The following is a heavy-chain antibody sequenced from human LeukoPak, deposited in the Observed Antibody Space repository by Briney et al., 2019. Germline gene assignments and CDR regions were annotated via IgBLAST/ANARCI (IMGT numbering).Heavy chain of an antibody. D-gene: IGHD3-22*01. Sequence: GESLKTSCKGSGYSFTSYWIGWVRQMPGKGLEWMGIIYPGDSDTRYSPSFQGQVTISADKSISTAYLQWSSLKASDTAMYYCARHVHYDSSGYYYWGQGTLVTVSS. CDR1: GYSFTSYW. J-gene: IGHJ4*02. CDR2: IYPGDSDT. V-gene: IGHV5-51*01. CDR3: ARHVHYDSSGYYY.